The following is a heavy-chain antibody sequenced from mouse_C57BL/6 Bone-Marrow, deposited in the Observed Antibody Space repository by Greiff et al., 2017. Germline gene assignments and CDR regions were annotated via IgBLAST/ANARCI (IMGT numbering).Heavy chain of an antibody. J-gene: IGHJ2*01. CDR3: GGDGDD. CDR1: GYTFTSYW. V-gene: IGHV1-50*01. D-gene: IGHD3-3*01. CDR2: IDPSDSYT. Sequence: QVQLQQSGAELVKPGASVKLSCKASGYTFTSYWMQWVKQRPGQGLEWIGEIDPSDSYTNYNQKFKGKATLTVDTSSSTAYMQLSSLTSEDSAVYYCGGDGDDWGQGTTLTVSS.